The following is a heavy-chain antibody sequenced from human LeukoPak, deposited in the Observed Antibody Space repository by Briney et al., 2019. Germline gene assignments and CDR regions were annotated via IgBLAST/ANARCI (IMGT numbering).Heavy chain of an antibody. CDR3: ARVIYCGGDCYQYYFDY. CDR2: IIPIFGTA. V-gene: IGHV1-69*01. Sequence: SVKVSCKASGGTFSSYAISWVRQAPGQGLEWMGGIIPIFGTANYAQKFQGRVTITADESTSTAYMELSSLRSEDTAVYYCARVIYCGGDCYQYYFDYWGQGTLVTVSS. CDR1: GGTFSSYA. D-gene: IGHD2-21*01. J-gene: IGHJ4*02.